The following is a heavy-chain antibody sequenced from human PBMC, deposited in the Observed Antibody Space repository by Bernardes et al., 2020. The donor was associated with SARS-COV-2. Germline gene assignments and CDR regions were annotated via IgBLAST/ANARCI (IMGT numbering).Heavy chain of an antibody. D-gene: IGHD3-3*01. V-gene: IGHV3-23*01. CDR1: GFTFSSYA. CDR2: ISGSGDST. CDR3: AKTKPYYESWSGYYMDV. Sequence: GGSLRLSCAASGFTFSSYAMTWVRQAPGKGLDWVSGISGSGDSTYYADSVKGRFTISRDNPKNTLYLQMNSLRAEDTAVYYCAKTKPYYESWSGYYMDVWGQGATVTVSS. J-gene: IGHJ6*02.